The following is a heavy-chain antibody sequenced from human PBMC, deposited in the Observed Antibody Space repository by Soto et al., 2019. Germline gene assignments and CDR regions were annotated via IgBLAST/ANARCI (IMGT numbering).Heavy chain of an antibody. CDR1: GGSISSSSYY. V-gene: IGHV4-39*01. Sequence: SETLSLTCTVSGGSISSSSYYWGWIRQPPGKGLEWIGSIYYSGSTYYNPSLKSRVTISVDTSKNQFSLKLSSVTAADTAVYYCASTTLHDYIWGSYRLPSSFDYWGQGTLVTVSS. D-gene: IGHD3-16*02. CDR3: ASTTLHDYIWGSYRLPSSFDY. J-gene: IGHJ4*02. CDR2: IYYSGST.